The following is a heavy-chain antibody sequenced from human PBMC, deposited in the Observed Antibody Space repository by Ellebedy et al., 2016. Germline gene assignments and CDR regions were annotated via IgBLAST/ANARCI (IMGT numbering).Heavy chain of an antibody. V-gene: IGHV4-34*01. CDR3: ARGYSSGWYLDY. J-gene: IGHJ4*02. Sequence: SETLSLTXAVYGGSFSGYYWSWIRQPPGKGLEWIGEINHSGSTYYNPSLKSRVTISVDTSKNQFSLKLSSVTAADTAVYYCARGYSSGWYLDYWGQGTLVTVSS. CDR1: GGSFSGYY. CDR2: INHSGST. D-gene: IGHD6-19*01.